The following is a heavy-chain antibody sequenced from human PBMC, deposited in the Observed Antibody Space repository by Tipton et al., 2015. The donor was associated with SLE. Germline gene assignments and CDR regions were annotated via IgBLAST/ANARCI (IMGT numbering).Heavy chain of an antibody. D-gene: IGHD3-3*01. CDR1: GGSFSSRIYY. V-gene: IGHV3-21*03. CDR2: ISSSSTYI. J-gene: IGHJ4*02. Sequence: LSLTCTVSGGSFSSRIYYWAWIRQAPGKGLEWVSSISSSSTYIYYADSVKGRFTISRDNAKKSLSLQMNSLRTEDTAVYYCASNYDFGSAIPYWGQGTLVAASA. CDR3: ASNYDFGSAIPY.